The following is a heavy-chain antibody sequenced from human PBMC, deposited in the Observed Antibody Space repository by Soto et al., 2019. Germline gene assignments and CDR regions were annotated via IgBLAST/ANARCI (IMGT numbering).Heavy chain of an antibody. D-gene: IGHD6-19*01. J-gene: IGHJ4*02. CDR2: IYYSGST. Sequence: QVQLQESGPGLVKPSQTLSLTCTFSGGSISSGDYYWSCIRQPPGKGLEWIGYIYYSGSTYYNPSLKSRVTISVDTSKNQFSLKLSSVTAADTAVYYCAGASEQWPEDDYWGQGTLVTVSS. V-gene: IGHV4-30-4*01. CDR1: GGSISSGDYY. CDR3: AGASEQWPEDDY.